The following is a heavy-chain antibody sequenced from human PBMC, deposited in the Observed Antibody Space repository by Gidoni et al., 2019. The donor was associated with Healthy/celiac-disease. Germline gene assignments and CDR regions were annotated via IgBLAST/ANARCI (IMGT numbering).Heavy chain of an antibody. CDR3: ARDQWYAALPNYYYYYGMDV. Sequence: QVQLPESGPGLVKPSQTLSLTCTVAGRSLSSGGSYWSWIRQHPGKGLEWIGYIYYSGSTYYNPSLKSRVTISVYTSKNQFSLKLSSVTAADTAVYYCARDQWYAALPNYYYYYGMDVWGQGTTVTVSS. D-gene: IGHD2-8*01. CDR2: IYYSGST. CDR1: GRSLSSGGSY. J-gene: IGHJ6*02. V-gene: IGHV4-31*03.